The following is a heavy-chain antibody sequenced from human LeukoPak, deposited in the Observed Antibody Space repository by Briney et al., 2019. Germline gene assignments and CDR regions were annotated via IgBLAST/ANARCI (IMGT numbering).Heavy chain of an antibody. D-gene: IGHD3-10*01. J-gene: IGHJ3*02. V-gene: IGHV1-2*02. CDR3: ARSLYYGSEDAFDI. CDR1: GYTFTGYY. Sequence: ASVKVSCKASGYTFTGYYMHWVRQAPGQGLEWMGWINPNSGGTNYAQKFQGRVTMTGDTSISTAYMELSRLRSDDTAVYYCARSLYYGSEDAFDIWGQGTMVTVSS. CDR2: INPNSGGT.